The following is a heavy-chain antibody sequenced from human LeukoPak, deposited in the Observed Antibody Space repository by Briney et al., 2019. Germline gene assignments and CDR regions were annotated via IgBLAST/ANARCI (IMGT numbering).Heavy chain of an antibody. J-gene: IGHJ6*02. Sequence: PGRSLRLSCTASGFTFGDYAMSWVRQAPGKGLEWVGFIRSKAYGGTTEYAASVKGRFTISRDDSKSIAYLQMNSLRAEDTAVYYCARDYYYYGMDVWGQGTTVTVSS. CDR1: GFTFGDYA. CDR2: IRSKAYGGTT. V-gene: IGHV3-49*04. CDR3: ARDYYYYGMDV.